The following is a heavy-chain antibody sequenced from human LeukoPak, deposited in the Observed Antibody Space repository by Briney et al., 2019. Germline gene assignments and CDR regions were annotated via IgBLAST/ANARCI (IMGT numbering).Heavy chain of an antibody. CDR1: GFIVSTNY. Sequence: GGSLRLSCAASGFIVSTNYMSWVRQAPGKGLEWVSVIYSGGSTYYADSVKGRFTISRDNSRNTLYLQMNSLRVEDTAVYYCARDDRGSYQFEYWGQGTLVTVSS. D-gene: IGHD1-26*01. CDR2: IYSGGST. V-gene: IGHV3-66*01. J-gene: IGHJ4*02. CDR3: ARDDRGSYQFEY.